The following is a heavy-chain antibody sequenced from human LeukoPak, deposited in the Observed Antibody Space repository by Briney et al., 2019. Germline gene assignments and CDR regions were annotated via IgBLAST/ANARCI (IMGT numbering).Heavy chain of an antibody. Sequence: GGSLRLSCAASGFTFSDYYMNWIRQAPGKGLEWVSYISSSGSTIYYTDSVKGRFTISRDNAKNSLYLQMNSLRAEDTAVYYCASVLQRPRRGTGDYWGQGTLVTVSS. J-gene: IGHJ4*02. D-gene: IGHD6-25*01. CDR3: ASVLQRPRRGTGDY. CDR2: ISSSGSTI. CDR1: GFTFSDYY. V-gene: IGHV3-11*01.